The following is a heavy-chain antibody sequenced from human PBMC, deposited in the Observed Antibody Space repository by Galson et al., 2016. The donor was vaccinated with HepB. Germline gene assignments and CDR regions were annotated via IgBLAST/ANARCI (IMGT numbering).Heavy chain of an antibody. D-gene: IGHD6-19*01. CDR1: GFTFSDYY. J-gene: IGHJ6*04. Sequence: SLRLSCAASGFTFSDYYMSWIRQAPGKGLEWVSYISSSGSTVYYADSVKGRFTISRDNAKNSLYLQMNSLIAEDTAVYYCARDGIAEAGTKTRHYYYYGMDVWGKGTTVTVSS. V-gene: IGHV3-11*01. CDR2: ISSSGSTV. CDR3: ARDGIAEAGTKTRHYYYYGMDV.